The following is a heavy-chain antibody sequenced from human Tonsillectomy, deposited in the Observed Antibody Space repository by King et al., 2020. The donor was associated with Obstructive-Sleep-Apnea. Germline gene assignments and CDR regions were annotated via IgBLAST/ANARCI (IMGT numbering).Heavy chain of an antibody. D-gene: IGHD6-13*01. CDR2: INAGDKNT. J-gene: IGHJ6*02. Sequence: RGQYGEEVKKTGAAGKVSGKASGYTVNTYARNWVRQAPGKSLEWMGGINAGDKNTKYSQKFQGRVTITRDTSASTAYMELSSLRSEDTAVYYCARAGAAGLPYSYFGMDVWGQGPTVTVSS. CDR3: ARAGAAGLPYSYFGMDV. CDR1: GYTVNTYA. V-gene: IGHV1-3*01.